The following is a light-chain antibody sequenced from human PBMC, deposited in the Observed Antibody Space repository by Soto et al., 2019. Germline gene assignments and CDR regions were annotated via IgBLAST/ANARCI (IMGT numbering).Light chain of an antibody. V-gene: IGKV1-5*03. CDR2: KAS. CDR3: QQYNNYWT. J-gene: IGKJ1*01. CDR1: QSISSW. Sequence: DIQMTQSPSTLSASVGDRVTITCRASQSISSWLAWYQQRPGKAPKLLIYKASSLQSGVPSRFRCSGSGTEFTLTITSLQPDDFATYYCQQYNNYWTFGQGTKVEIK.